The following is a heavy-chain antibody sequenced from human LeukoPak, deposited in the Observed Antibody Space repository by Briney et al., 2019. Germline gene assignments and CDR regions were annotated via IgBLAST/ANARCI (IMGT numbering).Heavy chain of an antibody. V-gene: IGHV3-53*01. D-gene: IGHD6-19*01. CDR2: IYSGGNT. CDR3: ARCSSGWYFIDY. CDR1: GFTVSPNY. J-gene: IGHJ4*02. Sequence: PGGSLRLSCAASGFTVSPNYMSWVRQAPGKGLEWVSVIYSGGNTYYADSVKGRFTISRDNAKNSLYLQMNSLRAEDTAVYYCARCSSGWYFIDYWGQGTLVTVSS.